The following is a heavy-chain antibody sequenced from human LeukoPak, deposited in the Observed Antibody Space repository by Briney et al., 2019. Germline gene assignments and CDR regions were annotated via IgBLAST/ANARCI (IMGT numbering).Heavy chain of an antibody. CDR2: ISAYNGNT. J-gene: IGHJ4*02. Sequence: ASVKVSCKAPGYTFTSYGISWVRQAPGQGLEWMGWISAYNGNTNYAQKLQGRVTMTTDTSTSTAYMELRSLRAEDTAVYYCGRGAPGPTPYYSDYWGQGTLVTVSS. CDR1: GYTFTSYG. V-gene: IGHV1-18*01. CDR3: GRGAPGPTPYYSDY.